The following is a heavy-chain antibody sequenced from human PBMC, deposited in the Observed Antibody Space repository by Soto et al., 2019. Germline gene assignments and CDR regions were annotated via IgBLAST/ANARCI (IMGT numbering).Heavy chain of an antibody. Sequence: SMKVSCKASGGTFSSYAIRWVRQAPGQGLEWMGGIIPIFGTANYGQKFQGRVAITADESTSTAYMELSSLRSEDTAVYYCARSNCSSASCYFPPDYWGQGTLVSVSS. V-gene: IGHV1-69*13. CDR2: IIPIFGTA. J-gene: IGHJ4*02. CDR3: ARSNCSSASCYFPPDY. CDR1: GGTFSSYA. D-gene: IGHD2-2*01.